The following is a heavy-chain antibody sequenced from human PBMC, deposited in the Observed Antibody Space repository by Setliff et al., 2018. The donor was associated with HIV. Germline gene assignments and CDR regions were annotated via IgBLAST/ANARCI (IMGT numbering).Heavy chain of an antibody. D-gene: IGHD3-3*01. J-gene: IGHJ4*02. Sequence: SETLSLTCTVSGASIQITDTWWSLVRQPPGKGLEWIGEIHHTGRTNYNPSLKNRVTISIDNFKNQFSLNLSSVTAADTAVYYCARADDFWSGYIPYWGQGTLVTVSS. CDR3: ARADDFWSGYIPY. CDR1: GASIQITDTW. V-gene: IGHV4-4*02. CDR2: IHHTGRT.